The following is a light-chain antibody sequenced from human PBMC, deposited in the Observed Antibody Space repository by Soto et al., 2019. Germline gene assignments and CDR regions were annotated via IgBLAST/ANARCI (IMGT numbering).Light chain of an antibody. CDR3: QQYGSSPWT. V-gene: IGKV3-20*01. CDR2: GAS. J-gene: IGKJ1*01. CDR1: QSVSSSY. Sequence: EIVLTQSPCTLSLSPVERATLSCMASQSVSSSYLAWYQQKPGQAPRLLIYGASSRATGIPDRFSSSGSGTDFTLTISRLEPEDFAVYYCQQYGSSPWTFGQGTKVDIK.